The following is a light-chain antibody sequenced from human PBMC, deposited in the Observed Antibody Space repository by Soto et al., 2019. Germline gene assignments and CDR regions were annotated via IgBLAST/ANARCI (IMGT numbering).Light chain of an antibody. CDR1: QSVTKY. Sequence: EVVLTQSPATLSLSPGERATLSYRASQSVTKYLAWYQQKPGQALRLLIYDVSKRATGIPARFSGSGSETDFTLTISSLEPGDFAVYYCHQRSNWPLTFGGGTKLVMK. CDR2: DVS. J-gene: IGKJ4*01. V-gene: IGKV3-11*01. CDR3: HQRSNWPLT.